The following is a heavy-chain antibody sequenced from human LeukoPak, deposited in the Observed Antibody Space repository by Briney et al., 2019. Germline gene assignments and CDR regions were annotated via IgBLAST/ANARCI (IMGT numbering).Heavy chain of an antibody. CDR3: ARAEIQLPARYYGMDV. J-gene: IGHJ6*02. D-gene: IGHD5-18*01. CDR1: GGSISPYY. Sequence: PSETLSLTCTVSGGSISPYYWSWIRQPPGKGLEWIGYIYYSGSTNYNPSLKSRVTISVDTSKNQFSLKLSSVTAADTAVYYCARAEIQLPARYYGMDVWGQGTTVTVSS. V-gene: IGHV4-59*01. CDR2: IYYSGST.